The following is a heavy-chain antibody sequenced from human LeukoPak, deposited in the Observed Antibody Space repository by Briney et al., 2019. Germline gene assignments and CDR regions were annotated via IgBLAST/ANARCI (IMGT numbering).Heavy chain of an antibody. CDR2: INHSGST. Sequence: SETLSLTCAVYGGSFSGYYWSWIRQPPGKGLEWIGEINHSGSTNYNPSLRSRVTISVDTSKNQFSLKLSSVTAADTAVYYCARGVGYSYASFDYWGQGTLVTVSS. V-gene: IGHV4-34*01. CDR1: GGSFSGYY. J-gene: IGHJ4*02. CDR3: ARGVGYSYASFDY. D-gene: IGHD5-18*01.